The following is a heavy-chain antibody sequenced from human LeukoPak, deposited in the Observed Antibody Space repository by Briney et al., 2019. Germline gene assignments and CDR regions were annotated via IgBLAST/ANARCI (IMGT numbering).Heavy chain of an antibody. CDR1: GGAISSFY. J-gene: IGHJ4*02. CDR3: ARGDYGDSDY. Sequence: SETLSLTCTVSGGAISSFYWSWIRQSRGKGLEGIGHNYYSGSANSNPSLKRRVTISVDASKNQFSLKLSSVTAADTAVYYCARGDYGDSDYWGQGILVTVSS. V-gene: IGHV4-59*01. CDR2: NYYSGSA. D-gene: IGHD4-17*01.